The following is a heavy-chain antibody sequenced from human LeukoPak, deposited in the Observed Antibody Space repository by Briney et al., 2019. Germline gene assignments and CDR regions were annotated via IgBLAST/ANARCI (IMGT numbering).Heavy chain of an antibody. V-gene: IGHV4-59*01. Sequence: SETLSLTCAVSGGSISSYYWSWIRQPPGKGLEWIGYIYYSGSTNYNPSLKSRVTISVDTSKNQFSLKLSSVTAADTAVYYCARALNWFDPWGQGTLVTVSS. CDR1: GGSISSYY. CDR3: ARALNWFDP. CDR2: IYYSGST. J-gene: IGHJ5*02.